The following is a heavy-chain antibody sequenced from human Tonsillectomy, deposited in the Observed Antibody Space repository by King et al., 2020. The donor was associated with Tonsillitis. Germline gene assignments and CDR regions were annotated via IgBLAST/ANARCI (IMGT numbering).Heavy chain of an antibody. CDR2: IYSGGGRA. CDR3: AKAHYSGGGYDY. J-gene: IGHJ4*02. V-gene: IGHV3-23*03. D-gene: IGHD5-12*01. CDR1: GFTFSTYA. Sequence: VQLVESGGALVQPGGSLRLSCAASGFTFSTYAMSWVRQAPGKGLECLSLIYSGGGRADYADSVRGRFTISRDDSKNMLFLQMNSLRAEDTAVYYCAKAHYSGGGYDYWGQGPLVTVSS.